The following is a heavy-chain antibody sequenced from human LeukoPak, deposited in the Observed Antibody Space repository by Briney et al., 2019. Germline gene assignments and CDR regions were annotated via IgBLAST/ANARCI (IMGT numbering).Heavy chain of an antibody. CDR1: GFTFSSYE. D-gene: IGHD4-17*01. V-gene: IGHV3-21*01. J-gene: IGHJ4*02. Sequence: GGSLRLSCAASGFTFSSYEMNWVRQAPGKGLEWVSSISSSSYIYYADSVKGRFTISRDNAKNSLYLQMNSLRAEDTAVYYCARGGAYGDYFDYWGQGTLVTVSS. CDR2: ISSSSYI. CDR3: ARGGAYGDYFDY.